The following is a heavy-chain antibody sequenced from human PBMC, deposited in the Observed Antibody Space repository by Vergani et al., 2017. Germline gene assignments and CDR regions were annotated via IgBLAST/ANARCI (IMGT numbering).Heavy chain of an antibody. D-gene: IGHD3-3*01. CDR1: GFTFSRYS. J-gene: IGHJ4*02. Sequence: EGQLVESGGGLVQPGGSLRLSCAASGFTFSRYSMNWVRHAPRKGLEWVSSISSSSSYIHYSAALKGRFTISRDNAKSSLYLQINSLRAEDTAVYYCANLYYDFWSGYYTKSSTYYFDYWGQGTLVTVS. CDR2: ISSSSSYI. V-gene: IGHV3-21*04. CDR3: ANLYYDFWSGYYTKSSTYYFDY.